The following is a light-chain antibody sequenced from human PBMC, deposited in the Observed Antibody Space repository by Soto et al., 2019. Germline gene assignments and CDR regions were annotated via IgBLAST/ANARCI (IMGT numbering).Light chain of an antibody. Sequence: QPVLTQSPSASASLGASVKLTCTLSSGHSTYAIAWHQQQPEKGPRYLMKLNSDGSHSKGDGIPDRFSGSSSGAERHLTISGLQSEDEADYYCQTWGTAIHDVVFGGGTKLTVL. CDR1: SGHSTYA. V-gene: IGLV4-69*01. CDR2: LNSDGSH. J-gene: IGLJ2*01. CDR3: QTWGTAIHDVV.